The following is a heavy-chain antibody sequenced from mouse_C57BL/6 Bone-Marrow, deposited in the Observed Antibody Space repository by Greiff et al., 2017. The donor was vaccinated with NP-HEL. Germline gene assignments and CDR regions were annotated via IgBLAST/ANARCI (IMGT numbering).Heavy chain of an antibody. Sequence: QVQLQQPGAELVKPGASVKMSCKASGYTFTSYWITWVKQRPGQGLEWIGDIYPGSGSTNYNEKFKSKATLTVDTSSSTAYMQLSSLTSEDSAVYYCARDITTVVEDYFDYWGQGTLSQSPQ. CDR1: GYTFTSYW. J-gene: IGHJ2*01. V-gene: IGHV1-55*01. CDR3: ARDITTVVEDYFDY. D-gene: IGHD1-1*01. CDR2: IYPGSGST.